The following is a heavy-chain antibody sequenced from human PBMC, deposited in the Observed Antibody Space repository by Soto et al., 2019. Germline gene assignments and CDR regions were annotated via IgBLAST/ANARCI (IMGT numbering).Heavy chain of an antibody. CDR2: IIPIFGTA. D-gene: IGHD3-10*01. V-gene: IGHV1-69*13. CDR3: ARDFPLGVRGVIISPDYYHYGMDV. J-gene: IGHJ6*02. CDR1: GGTFSSYA. Sequence: SVKVSCKASGGTFSSYAISWVRQAPGQGLEWMGGIIPIFGTANYAQKFQGRVTITADESTSTAYMELSSLRSEDTAVYYCARDFPLGVRGVIISPDYYHYGMDVWGQGTTVTVSS.